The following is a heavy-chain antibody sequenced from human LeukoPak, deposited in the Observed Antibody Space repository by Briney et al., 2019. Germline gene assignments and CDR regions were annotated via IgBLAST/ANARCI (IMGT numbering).Heavy chain of an antibody. J-gene: IGHJ4*02. Sequence: ASVKVSCKASGYTFTSYYTHWVRQAPGQGLEWMGIINPSGGSTSYAQKFQGRVTMTRDMSTSTVYMELSSLRSEDTAVYYCAREDSGSYPFDYWGQGTLVTVSS. CDR1: GYTFTSYY. V-gene: IGHV1-46*01. CDR3: AREDSGSYPFDY. CDR2: INPSGGST. D-gene: IGHD1-26*01.